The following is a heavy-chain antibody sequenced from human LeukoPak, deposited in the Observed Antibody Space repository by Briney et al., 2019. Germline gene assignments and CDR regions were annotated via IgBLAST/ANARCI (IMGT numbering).Heavy chain of an antibody. J-gene: IGHJ3*02. CDR3: ARDQYSTMVRGVIPHDAFDI. Sequence: GGSLRLSCAASAFTFSSYAMHWVRQAPGKGLECVAVMSFDGSHKYYADSVKGRFTISRDNYKNTLYLQMNSLRAEDTAVYYCARDQYSTMVRGVIPHDAFDIWGQGTMVTVSS. CDR2: MSFDGSHK. D-gene: IGHD3-10*01. CDR1: AFTFSSYA. V-gene: IGHV3-30*04.